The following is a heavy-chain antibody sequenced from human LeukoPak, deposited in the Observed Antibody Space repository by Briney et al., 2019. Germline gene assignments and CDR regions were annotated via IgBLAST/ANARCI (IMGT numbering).Heavy chain of an antibody. CDR3: AKPRTRRDGYKGASDI. V-gene: IGHV3-23*01. CDR2: ISGSGGST. J-gene: IGHJ3*02. Sequence: PGGSLRLSCAASGFTFSSYAMSWVRQAPGKGLEWVSAISGSGGSTYYADSVKGRFTISRDNSKNTLYLQMNSLRAEDTAVYYCAKPRTRRDGYKGASDIWGQGTMVTVSS. D-gene: IGHD5-24*01. CDR1: GFTFSSYA.